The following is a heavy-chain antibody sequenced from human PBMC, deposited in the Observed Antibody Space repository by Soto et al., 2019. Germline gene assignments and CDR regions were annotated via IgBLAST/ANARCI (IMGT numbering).Heavy chain of an antibody. CDR1: GCSISNYY. CDR3: AKDSGYNYGYFRWFDP. CDR2: IFYSGST. J-gene: IGHJ5*02. Sequence: QVHLQESGPRLVKPSETLSLTCTVSGCSISNYYWSWIRQPPGRGLEWIGHIFYSGSTNYNPALKSRVTISVDTSKSQFSLKLSSVTAADTAVYYCAKDSGYNYGYFRWFDPWGQGTLVTVSS. V-gene: IGHV4-59*01. D-gene: IGHD5-18*01.